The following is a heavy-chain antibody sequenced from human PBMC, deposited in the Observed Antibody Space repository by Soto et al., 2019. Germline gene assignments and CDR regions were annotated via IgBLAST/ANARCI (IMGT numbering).Heavy chain of an antibody. J-gene: IGHJ5*02. CDR3: AKDLLLSSGWYGPVLSTFDP. V-gene: IGHV3-23*04. CDR1: GFTFSSYA. D-gene: IGHD6-19*01. Sequence: EVQLVESGGGLVKPGGSLRLSCAASGFTFSSYAMSWVRQAPGKGLEWVSAISGSGGSTYYADSVKGRFTISRDNSKNTLYLQMNSLRAEDTAVYYCAKDLLLSSGWYGPVLSTFDPWGQGTLVTVSS. CDR2: ISGSGGST.